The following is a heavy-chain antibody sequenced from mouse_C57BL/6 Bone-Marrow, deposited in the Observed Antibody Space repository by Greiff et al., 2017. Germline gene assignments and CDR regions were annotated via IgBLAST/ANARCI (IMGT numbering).Heavy chain of an antibody. V-gene: IGHV1-69*01. D-gene: IGHD4-1*01. CDR2: IDPSYSST. CDR3: ARREWDGDY. Sequence: QVQLQQPGAELVMPGASVKLSCKASGYTFTSYWMHWVKQRPGQGLEWIGEIDPSYSSTNYNQKFKGKSTLTVDKSSSTAYMQLSSLTSEDSAVYYCARREWDGDYWGQGTTLTVSS. CDR1: GYTFTSYW. J-gene: IGHJ2*01.